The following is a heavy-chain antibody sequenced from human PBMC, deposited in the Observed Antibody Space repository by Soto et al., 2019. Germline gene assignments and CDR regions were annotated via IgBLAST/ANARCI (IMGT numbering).Heavy chain of an antibody. CDR1: GGSISSGGYS. J-gene: IGHJ2*01. CDR3: AREGGSGSADWYFNV. V-gene: IGHV4-30-2*01. Sequence: QLQLQESGSGLVKPSQTLSLTCTVSGGSISSGGYSWSWLRQPPGKGLEWIGYIFHSGSTYYNPSLKRRVTISVDGSNNLFSLELCSVTAADSAIYYCAREGGSGSADWYFNVWGRGTLVTVSS. CDR2: IFHSGST. D-gene: IGHD1-26*01.